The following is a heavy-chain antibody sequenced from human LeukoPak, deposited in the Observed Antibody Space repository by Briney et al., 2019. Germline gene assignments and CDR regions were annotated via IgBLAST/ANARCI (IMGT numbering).Heavy chain of an antibody. D-gene: IGHD2-15*01. CDR1: GFTFSSYS. Sequence: GGSLRLSCAASGFTFSSYSMNWVRQAPGKGLEWVSSISSSSSYIYYADSVKGRFTISRDNAKNSLYLQMNSLRAEDTAVYYCARVLGLSSVYGMGVWGQGTTVTVSS. CDR2: ISSSSSYI. J-gene: IGHJ6*02. CDR3: ARVLGLSSVYGMGV. V-gene: IGHV3-21*01.